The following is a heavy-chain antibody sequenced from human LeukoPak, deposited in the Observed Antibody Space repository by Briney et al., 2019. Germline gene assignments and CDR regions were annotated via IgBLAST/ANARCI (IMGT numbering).Heavy chain of an antibody. CDR3: ARRLSTRSYYLDD. CDR2: IYYSGTT. J-gene: IGHJ4*02. V-gene: IGHV4-39*01. D-gene: IGHD2/OR15-2a*01. Sequence: PSETLPLTCTVSGGSISISSDYWGWIRQPPGKGLEWIGDIYYSGTTNYNPSLESRVTMSVDTSKNQFSLKLNSATAADTAVYYCARRLSTRSYYLDDWGQGTLVTVSS. CDR1: GGSISISSDY.